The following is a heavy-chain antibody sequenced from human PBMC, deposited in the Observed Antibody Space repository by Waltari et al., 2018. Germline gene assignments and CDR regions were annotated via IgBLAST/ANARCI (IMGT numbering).Heavy chain of an antibody. V-gene: IGHV4-31*03. D-gene: IGHD6-19*01. Sequence: QVQLQESGPGLLKTSQTLSLTCTVPGGSISSGGYYWSWIRQHPGKGLEWIGYIYYSGSTDYNPSLKSRVTISVDTSKNQFSLKLSSVTAADTAVYYCARVYSSGWYGAFDIWGQGTMVTVSS. J-gene: IGHJ3*02. CDR1: GGSISSGGYY. CDR2: IYYSGST. CDR3: ARVYSSGWYGAFDI.